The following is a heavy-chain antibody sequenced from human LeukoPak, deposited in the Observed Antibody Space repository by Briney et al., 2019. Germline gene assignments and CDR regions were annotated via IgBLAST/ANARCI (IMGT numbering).Heavy chain of an antibody. CDR1: GYTFTGYY. V-gene: IGHV1-2*02. J-gene: IGHJ4*02. D-gene: IGHD1-1*01. CDR2: INPNSGGT. Sequence: RASVKVSCKASGYTFTGYYMHWVRQAPGQGLEWMGWINPNSGGTNYAQKFQGRVTMTRDTSISTAYMELSRLRSDDTAVYYCARSTTGTTKLDYWGQGTLVTVSS. CDR3: ARSTTGTTKLDY.